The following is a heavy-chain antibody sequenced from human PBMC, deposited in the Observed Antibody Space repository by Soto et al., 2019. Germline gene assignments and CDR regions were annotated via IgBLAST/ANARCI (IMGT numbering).Heavy chain of an antibody. CDR1: GYSISSGYY. Sequence: ASETLSLTCAVSGYSISSGYYWGWIRQPPGKGLEWIGSIYHSGSTYYNPSLKSRVTISVDTSKNRFSLKLSSVTAADTAVYYCARDRVDTAMVAGNFYYYGMDVWGQGTTVTVSS. D-gene: IGHD5-18*01. V-gene: IGHV4-38-2*02. CDR3: ARDRVDTAMVAGNFYYYGMDV. J-gene: IGHJ6*02. CDR2: IYHSGST.